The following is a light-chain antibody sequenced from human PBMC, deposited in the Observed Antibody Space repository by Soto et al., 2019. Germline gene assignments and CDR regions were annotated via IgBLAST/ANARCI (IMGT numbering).Light chain of an antibody. Sequence: QSVLTQPPSASGSPGQSVTISCTGTSSDVGGYNYVSWYQQHPGKAPKLMIYEVSKRPSGVPDRFSGSKSGNTASLPVSGLQAEDAADYFCSSYAGSNNLVFGGGTKLTVL. CDR3: SSYAGSNNLV. CDR1: SSDVGGYNY. J-gene: IGLJ2*01. V-gene: IGLV2-8*01. CDR2: EVS.